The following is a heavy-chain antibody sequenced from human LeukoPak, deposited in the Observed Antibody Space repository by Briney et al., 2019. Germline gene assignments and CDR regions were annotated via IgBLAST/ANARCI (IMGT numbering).Heavy chain of an antibody. Sequence: ASVRVSCKTTGYTFTGYHLHWVRQAPGQGLEWMAWIQSDSGDTNYAQKFQGRVTVTRDKFTRTSYIEVDRLSSDDTAVYYCARDLTGDLYTFFDYWGQGTLVTVSS. CDR1: GYTFTGYH. CDR3: ARDLTGDLYTFFDY. CDR2: IQSDSGDT. V-gene: IGHV1-2*02. D-gene: IGHD3-16*02. J-gene: IGHJ4*02.